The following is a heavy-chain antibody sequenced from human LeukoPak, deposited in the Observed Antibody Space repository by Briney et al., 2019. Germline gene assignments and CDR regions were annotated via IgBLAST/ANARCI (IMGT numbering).Heavy chain of an antibody. J-gene: IGHJ6*03. CDR3: ARAGSRGWYDNYYYMDV. CDR1: GGTFSSYA. Sequence: GSSVKVSCKASGGTFSSYAISWVRQAPGQGLEWMGRIIPIFGTANYAQKFQGRVTITTDESTSTAYMELSSLRSEDTAVYYCARAGSRGWYDNYYYMDVWGKGTTVTVSS. V-gene: IGHV1-69*05. CDR2: IIPIFGTA. D-gene: IGHD6-19*01.